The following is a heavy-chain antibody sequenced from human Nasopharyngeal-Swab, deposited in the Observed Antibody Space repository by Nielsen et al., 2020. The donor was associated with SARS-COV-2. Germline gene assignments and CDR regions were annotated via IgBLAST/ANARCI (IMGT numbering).Heavy chain of an antibody. CDR2: ISSSGTYI. CDR3: ARDYGIGAYFYYGMDV. D-gene: IGHD3-10*01. J-gene: IGHJ6*02. CDR1: GFTFSSYT. V-gene: IGHV3-21*01. Sequence: GESLKISCAASGFTFSSYTVNWVRQAPGKGPEWVSSISSSGTYIYYADSVKGRFTISRDNAKNSLYLQMDSLRADDTAVYYCARDYGIGAYFYYGMDVWGQGTTVTVSS.